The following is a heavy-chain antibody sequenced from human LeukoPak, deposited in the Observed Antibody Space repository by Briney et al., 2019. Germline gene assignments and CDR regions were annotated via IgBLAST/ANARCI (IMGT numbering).Heavy chain of an antibody. CDR1: GFTFRTYG. V-gene: IGHV3-30*18. J-gene: IGHJ4*02. CDR3: AKPQVTSPWSYYFGS. CDR2: ISNDGGNK. Sequence: GGSLRLSCAASGFTFRTYGMHWVRQAPGKGLEWVAVISNDGGNKFYSDSVKGRFTISRDNSKNTLYLQMNSLRSEDTAVYSCAKPQVTSPWSYYFGSWGQGILVTVSS. D-gene: IGHD2-2*01.